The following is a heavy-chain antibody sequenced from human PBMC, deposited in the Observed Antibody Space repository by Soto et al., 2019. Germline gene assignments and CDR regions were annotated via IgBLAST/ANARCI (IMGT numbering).Heavy chain of an antibody. J-gene: IGHJ6*02. V-gene: IGHV3-23*01. Sequence: PGGSLRLSCAASGFTFSSYAMSWVRQAPGKGLEWVSAISGSGGSTYYADSVKGRFTISRDNTKNLLFLQMDGLRAEDTALYYCARGNLDSYSYNGLDVWGQGTAVTVSS. D-gene: IGHD2-21*01. CDR3: ARGNLDSYSYNGLDV. CDR2: ISGSGGST. CDR1: GFTFSSYA.